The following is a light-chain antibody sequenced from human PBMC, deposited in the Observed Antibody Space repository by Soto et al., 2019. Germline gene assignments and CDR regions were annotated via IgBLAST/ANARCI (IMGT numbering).Light chain of an antibody. CDR3: KHFYDYHHS. Sequence: AIKATQSPSSLSASVGYRVAISCRASQGFGSPLAWYQQTPGKPPRLLIYDGSTLQSCVPTRFSGSGSGTNFTLAISSLQPEDFATYSCKHFYDYHHSFGPGTKVDIK. V-gene: IGKV1D-13*01. CDR1: QGFGSP. J-gene: IGKJ3*01. CDR2: DGS.